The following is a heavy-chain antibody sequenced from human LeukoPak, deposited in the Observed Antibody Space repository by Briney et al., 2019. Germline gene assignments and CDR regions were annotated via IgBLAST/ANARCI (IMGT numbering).Heavy chain of an antibody. V-gene: IGHV3-64D*06. J-gene: IGHJ4*02. CDR1: GFTFSTYV. CDR2: ISSNGDKN. D-gene: IGHD6-6*01. Sequence: GGSLRLSCSVPGFTFSTYVMHWVRQAPGKGLEYVSAISSNGDKNYYEDSGKGRFTISRDNSKNTLYLQMSSLRADDTAVYCCMRGTGYWGQGTLVTVS. CDR3: MRGTGY.